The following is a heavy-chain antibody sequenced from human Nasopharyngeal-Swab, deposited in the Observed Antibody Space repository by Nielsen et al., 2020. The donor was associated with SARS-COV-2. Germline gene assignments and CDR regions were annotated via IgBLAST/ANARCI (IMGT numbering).Heavy chain of an antibody. CDR1: GGSFSGYY. D-gene: IGHD3-22*01. Sequence: SETLSLTCAVYGGSFSGYYWSWIRQPPGKGLEWIGSIYYSGSTYYNPSLKSRVTISVDTSKNQFSLQLSSVTAADTAVYYCARGAGDSSGYYFIGHYYYHGMDVWGQGTTVTVSS. CDR2: IYYSGST. CDR3: ARGAGDSSGYYFIGHYYYHGMDV. V-gene: IGHV4-34*01. J-gene: IGHJ6*02.